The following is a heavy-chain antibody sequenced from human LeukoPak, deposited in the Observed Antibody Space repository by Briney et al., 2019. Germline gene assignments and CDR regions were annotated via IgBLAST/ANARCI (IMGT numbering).Heavy chain of an antibody. V-gene: IGHV4-61*02. CDR2: IYASTST. CDR1: GASISSGSYY. J-gene: IGHJ4*02. D-gene: IGHD3-10*01. Sequence: PSQTLSLTCTVSGASISSGSYYWSWIRQPAGKGLEWIGRIYASTSTSYNPSLKSRVTISVDTSKNAFSLKLTSVTAADTAVYYCARRPLSYGLDYWGQGTLVTVSS. CDR3: ARRPLSYGLDY.